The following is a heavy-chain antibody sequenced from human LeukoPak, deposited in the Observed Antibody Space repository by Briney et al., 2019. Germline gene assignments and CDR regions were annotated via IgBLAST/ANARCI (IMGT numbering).Heavy chain of an antibody. J-gene: IGHJ6*03. CDR2: IYTSGSA. CDR3: ARATSSYFYYMDV. Sequence: SQTLSLTCTVSGGSISSGSYYWSWFRQPAEKGLEWIGRIYTSGSAYYNPSLKSRVTISADTSKNQFSLNVSSVTAADTAVYYCARATSSYFYYMDVWGKGTTVTISS. CDR1: GGSISSGSYY. V-gene: IGHV4-61*02. D-gene: IGHD5-12*01.